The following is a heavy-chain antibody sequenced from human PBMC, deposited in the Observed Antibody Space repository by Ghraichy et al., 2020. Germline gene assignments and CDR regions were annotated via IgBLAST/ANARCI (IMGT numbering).Heavy chain of an antibody. D-gene: IGHD3-10*01. CDR3: ARSLDSITVVRGVPTLGF. Sequence: SQTLSLTCTVSNGSISSGNYYWGWIRQPPGKGLEWIGYIFYSGSTYYNPSLRSRITISVDTSKNHFSLQLSSVTATDTAVYYCARSLDSITVVRGVPTLGFWGQGTLVTVSS. J-gene: IGHJ4*02. CDR2: IFYSGST. CDR1: NGSISSGNYY. V-gene: IGHV4-30-4*01.